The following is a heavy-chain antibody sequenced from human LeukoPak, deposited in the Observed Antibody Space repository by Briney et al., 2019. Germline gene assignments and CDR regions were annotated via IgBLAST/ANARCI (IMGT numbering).Heavy chain of an antibody. CDR1: GGSISSYY. CDR3: ARQTPSYCSGGSCYRGDAFDI. D-gene: IGHD2-15*01. Sequence: SGTLSLTCTVSGGSISSYYWSWVRQPPGKGLEWIGYIYNSGSTNYNPLLKRPVTISVATSKNQFSLKLSSVTAADTAVYYCARQTPSYCSGGSCYRGDAFDIWGQGTMVTVSS. CDR2: IYNSGST. V-gene: IGHV4-59*08. J-gene: IGHJ3*02.